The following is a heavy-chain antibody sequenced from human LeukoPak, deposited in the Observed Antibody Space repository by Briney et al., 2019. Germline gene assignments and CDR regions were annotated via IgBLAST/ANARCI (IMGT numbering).Heavy chain of an antibody. CDR2: IYYSGST. Sequence: TSETLSLTCTVSGGSVSSYYWSWIRQPPGKGLEWIGYIYYSGSTDYNPSLKSRVTISVETFKNQFSLKLSSVTAADTAVYYCARVTGYMIEDYFDYWGQGTLVTVSS. CDR3: ARVTGYMIEDYFDY. CDR1: GGSVSSYY. J-gene: IGHJ4*02. V-gene: IGHV4-59*02. D-gene: IGHD3-22*01.